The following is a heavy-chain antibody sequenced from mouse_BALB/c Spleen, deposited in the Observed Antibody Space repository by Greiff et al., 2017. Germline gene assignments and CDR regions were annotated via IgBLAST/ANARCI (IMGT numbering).Heavy chain of an antibody. Sequence: VKLMESGAELVRPGASVTLSCKASGYTFTDYEMHWVKQTPVHGLEWIGAIDPETGGTAYNQKFKGKATLTADKSSSTAYMELRSLTSEDSAVYYCTRGGWDAAYWGQGTLVTVSA. CDR2: IDPETGGT. CDR1: GYTFTDYE. D-gene: IGHD4-1*01. J-gene: IGHJ3*01. CDR3: TRGGWDAAY. V-gene: IGHV1-15*01.